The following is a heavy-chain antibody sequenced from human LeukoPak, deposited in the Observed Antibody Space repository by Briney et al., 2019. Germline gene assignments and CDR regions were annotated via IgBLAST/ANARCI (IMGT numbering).Heavy chain of an antibody. D-gene: IGHD2-2*01. CDR2: IYPGDSDT. CDR1: GYRFTSYW. V-gene: IGHV5-51*01. CDR3: ATLQPYTRYCSSTSCPYYFDY. Sequence: GESLQISYKGSGYRFTSYWIGWVRQMPGKGLEWMGIIYPGDSDTRYSPSFQGQVTISADKSIKTAYLQWSTLKASDTAMYYCATLQPYTRYCSSTSCPYYFDYWGQGTLVTVSS. J-gene: IGHJ4*02.